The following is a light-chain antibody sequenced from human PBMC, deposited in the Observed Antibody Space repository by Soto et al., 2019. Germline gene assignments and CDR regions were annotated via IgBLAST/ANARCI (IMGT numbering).Light chain of an antibody. CDR3: QQRHMWPIT. V-gene: IGKV3-11*01. Sequence: VVLTQSPVTLSLSPGERATLSCRASQIFRGLLAWYQQKPGQAPRLLIYEAYNRATGIPPRFSGSGSGTDFTLTISSLEPEDSAVYYCQQRHMWPITFGQGTRLEIK. CDR2: EAY. CDR1: QIFRGL. J-gene: IGKJ5*01.